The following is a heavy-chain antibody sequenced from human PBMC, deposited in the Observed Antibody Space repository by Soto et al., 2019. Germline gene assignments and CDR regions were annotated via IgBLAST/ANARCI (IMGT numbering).Heavy chain of an antibody. V-gene: IGHV3-48*01. CDR2: IGTSTTTI. D-gene: IGHD2-2*01. CDR1: GFTFSAYS. CDR3: ARDSHYAFDS. J-gene: IGHJ4*02. Sequence: EVQLVESGGGLVQPGGSLRLSCAASGFTFSAYSMNWVRQAPGKGLEWISYIGTSTTTIHYADSVKGRFTISRDNAKNSLYLQMNSLRAEDTAVYYCARDSHYAFDSWGQGTMVTVSS.